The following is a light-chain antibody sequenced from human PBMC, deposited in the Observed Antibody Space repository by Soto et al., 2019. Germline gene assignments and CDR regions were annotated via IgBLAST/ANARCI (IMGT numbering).Light chain of an antibody. V-gene: IGKV3D-15*01. Sequence: IVLTQYPATLSLSPGERVTLSCRASQSVDINLAWYQQRPGQAPRLLIYGASSRATGIPDRFSGSVSGTDGTITISSLKSEDGSVYYCQQSNNWPRTFGQGTKVDIK. CDR2: GAS. CDR1: QSVDIN. CDR3: QQSNNWPRT. J-gene: IGKJ1*01.